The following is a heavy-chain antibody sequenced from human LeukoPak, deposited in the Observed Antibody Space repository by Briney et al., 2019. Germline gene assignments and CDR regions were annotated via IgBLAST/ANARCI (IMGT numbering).Heavy chain of an antibody. V-gene: IGHV1-2*02. Sequence: ASVKVSCKASGYTFTGYYMHWVRQAPGQGLEWMGWINPNSGGTNYAQKFQGRVTMTRDTSISTAYMELSRLRSDDTAVYYCARAYAVARPQDYWGQGTLVTVSS. J-gene: IGHJ4*02. D-gene: IGHD6-19*01. CDR2: INPNSGGT. CDR3: ARAYAVARPQDY. CDR1: GYTFTGYY.